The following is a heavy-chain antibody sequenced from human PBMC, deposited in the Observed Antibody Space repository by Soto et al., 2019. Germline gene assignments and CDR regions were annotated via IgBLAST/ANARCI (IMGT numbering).Heavy chain of an antibody. CDR3: ARSDYSDSPFDY. CDR1: SYTFASYW. D-gene: IGHD4-17*01. Sequence: GESLKISCKSSSYTFASYWIGWVRQMPGKGLEWMGIIYPGDSDTRYSPSFQGQVTISADKSIRTAYLQWRNLKATDTAIYYCARSDYSDSPFDYWGQGTLVTVSS. V-gene: IGHV5-51*01. J-gene: IGHJ4*02. CDR2: IYPGDSDT.